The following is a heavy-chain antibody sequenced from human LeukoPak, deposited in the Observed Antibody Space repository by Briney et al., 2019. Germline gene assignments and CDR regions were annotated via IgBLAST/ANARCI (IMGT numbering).Heavy chain of an antibody. D-gene: IGHD3-10*01. CDR1: GLTFSSYA. CDR2: ISGSGGST. Sequence: GGSLRLSCAASGLTFSSYAMSWVRQAPGKGLEWVSAISGSGGSTYYADSVKGRFTISRDNSKNTLYLQMNSLRAEDTAVYYCAKDTRPYGSGSYYFDYWGQGTLVTVSS. J-gene: IGHJ4*02. V-gene: IGHV3-23*01. CDR3: AKDTRPYGSGSYYFDY.